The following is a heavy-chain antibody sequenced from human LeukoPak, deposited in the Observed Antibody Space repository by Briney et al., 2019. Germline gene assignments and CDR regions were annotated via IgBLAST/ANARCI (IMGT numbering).Heavy chain of an antibody. CDR3: ARAGAYCGGDCYLVEYYFDY. V-gene: IGHV4-34*01. J-gene: IGHJ4*02. CDR1: GGSFSGYY. D-gene: IGHD2-21*02. Sequence: SETLSLTCAVYGGSFSGYYWSWIRQPPGKGLEWIGEINHSGSTNYNPSLKSRVTISVDTSKNQFSLKLSSVTAADTAVYYCARAGAYCGGDCYLVEYYFDYWGQGTLVTVSS. CDR2: INHSGST.